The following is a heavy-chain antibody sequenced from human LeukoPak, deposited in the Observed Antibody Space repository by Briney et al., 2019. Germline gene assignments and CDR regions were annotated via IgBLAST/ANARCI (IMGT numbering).Heavy chain of an antibody. J-gene: IGHJ5*02. CDR2: INHSGST. CDR1: AGSFSGYY. Sequence: PSETLSLTCAVYAGSFSGYYCSWDRQPPGKGLEWIGEINHSGSTNYNPSLKSRVTISVDTSKNQFSLKLSSVTAADTAVYYCARVSPQFDPWGQGTLVTVSS. CDR3: ARVSPQFDP. V-gene: IGHV4-34*01.